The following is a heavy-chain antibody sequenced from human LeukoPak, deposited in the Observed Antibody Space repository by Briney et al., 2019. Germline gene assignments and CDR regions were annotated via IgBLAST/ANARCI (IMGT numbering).Heavy chain of an antibody. V-gene: IGHV3-30-3*02. Sequence: GRSLRLSCAASGFTFSSYAMHWVRQAPGKGLEWVAVISYDGSNKYYADSVKGRFTISRDNSKNTLYLQMNSLRAEDTAVYYCAKLGTTVTTSFDYWGQGTLVTVSS. J-gene: IGHJ4*02. D-gene: IGHD4-17*01. CDR1: GFTFSSYA. CDR3: AKLGTTVTTSFDY. CDR2: ISYDGSNK.